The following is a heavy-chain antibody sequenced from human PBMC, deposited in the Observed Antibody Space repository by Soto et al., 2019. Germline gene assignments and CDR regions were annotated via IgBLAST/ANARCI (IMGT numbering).Heavy chain of an antibody. CDR1: GFSLSTSGVG. J-gene: IGHJ2*01. CDR2: IYWNDDK. D-gene: IGHD2-21*02. Sequence: QITLKESGPTLVKPTQTLTLTCTFSGFSLSTSGVGVGWIRQPPGKALEWLALIYWNDDKRYSPSLKSRLTITKDTSTNQVVLTMTNMDPVDTATYYCAQGLALAYCGGDCYSYWYFDLWGRGTLVTVSS. CDR3: AQGLALAYCGGDCYSYWYFDL. V-gene: IGHV2-5*01.